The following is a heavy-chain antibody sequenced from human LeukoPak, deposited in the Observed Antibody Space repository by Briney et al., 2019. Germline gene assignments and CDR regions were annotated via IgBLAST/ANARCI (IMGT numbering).Heavy chain of an antibody. V-gene: IGHV3-11*04. D-gene: IGHD3-22*01. J-gene: IGHJ4*02. CDR3: ASHDYYDSSGYYYPLYY. CDR2: ISSSGSTI. CDR1: GFTFSDHY. Sequence: GGSLRLSCSASGFTFSDHYMSWIRQAPGKGLVGVSYISSSGSTIYYADSVKGRFTISRDNAKNSLYLQMNSLRAEDTAVYYCASHDYYDSSGYYYPLYYWGQGNLVTVSS.